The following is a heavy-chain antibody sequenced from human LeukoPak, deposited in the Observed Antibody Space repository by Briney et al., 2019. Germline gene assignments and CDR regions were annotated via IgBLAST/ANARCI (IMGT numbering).Heavy chain of an antibody. D-gene: IGHD3-9*01. J-gene: IGHJ4*02. V-gene: IGHV4-61*02. CDR2: IYTSGST. CDR1: GGSISSGSYY. Sequence: SETLSLTCTVSGGSISSGSYYWSWIRQPAGKGLEWIGRIYTSGSTNYNPSLKSRVTRSVDTSKNQFSLKLSSVTAADTAVYYCARDRGILTGYFFDYWGQGTLVTVSS. CDR3: ARDRGILTGYFFDY.